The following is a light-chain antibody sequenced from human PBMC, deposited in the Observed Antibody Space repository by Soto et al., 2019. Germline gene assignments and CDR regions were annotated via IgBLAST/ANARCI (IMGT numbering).Light chain of an antibody. CDR2: GNS. CDR3: QSYDSSLSGSCV. V-gene: IGLV1-40*01. Sequence: QSVLTQPPSVSGAPGQRVTISCTGSSSNIGAGYDVHWYQQLPGTAPKLLIYGNSNRPSGVPDRFSGSKSGTSASLAITGLQAEDEAVYYCQSYDSSLSGSCVFGTGTKLTVL. J-gene: IGLJ1*01. CDR1: SSNIGAGYD.